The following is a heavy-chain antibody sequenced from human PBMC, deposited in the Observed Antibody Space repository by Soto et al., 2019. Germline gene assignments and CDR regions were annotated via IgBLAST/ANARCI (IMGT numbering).Heavy chain of an antibody. V-gene: IGHV1-46*01. J-gene: IGHJ4*02. CDR3: ARGGPELATIGSFDY. CDR2: IIPSYGST. D-gene: IGHD5-12*01. Sequence: QVQVVQSGAEVKKPGASVKVSCKASGYTVINYYMHWVRQAPGQGLEWFGRIIPSYGSTHYAQRFQDRVIMAGDTSTSTVYMELNSLRSEDSAVYYCARGGPELATIGSFDYWGQGTLVTVSS. CDR1: GYTVINYY.